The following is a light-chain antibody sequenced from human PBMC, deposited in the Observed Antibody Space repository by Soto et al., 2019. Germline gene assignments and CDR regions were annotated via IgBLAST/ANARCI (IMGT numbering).Light chain of an antibody. J-gene: IGLJ1*01. CDR1: SSDVGGYNY. CDR2: EVS. CDR3: SSYTSGSTYV. Sequence: QSALTQPASVSGSPGQSMTISCTGTSSDVGGYNYASWYQQHPGKAPKLIIYEVSNRPSEISTRFSGSKSGNTASLTISGLQAEDEADYYCSSYTSGSTYVFGTGTKVTVL. V-gene: IGLV2-14*01.